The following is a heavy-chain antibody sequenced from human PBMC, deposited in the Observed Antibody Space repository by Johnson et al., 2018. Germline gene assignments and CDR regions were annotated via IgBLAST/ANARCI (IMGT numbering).Heavy chain of an antibody. D-gene: IGHD3-16*01. Sequence: QVQLVESGAEVKKPGSSXRVSCKASAGTSSRYAISWVRQAPGQGLEWMGGIVPTFGVANYAQKFQGRVTITADESTRTNYMELSSLRSEDTAVYYCASRGYSDYGAYYYYGMDLWGQGTTVTVSS. CDR2: IVPTFGVA. V-gene: IGHV1-69*01. J-gene: IGHJ6*01. CDR3: ASRGYSDYGAYYYYGMDL. CDR1: AGTSSRYA.